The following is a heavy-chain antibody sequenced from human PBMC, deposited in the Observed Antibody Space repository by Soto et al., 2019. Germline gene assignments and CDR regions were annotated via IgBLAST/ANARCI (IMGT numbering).Heavy chain of an antibody. CDR3: AIGWVVAAMFLYYCSVM. J-gene: IGHJ6*01. D-gene: IGHD2-15*01. Sequence: GKGLEWIGEINHSGGTNYNPSLKSRVTISVDTSKNQFSLKLSSVTAADTAVYYCAIGWVVAAMFLYYCSVM. CDR2: INHSGGT. V-gene: IGHV4-34*01.